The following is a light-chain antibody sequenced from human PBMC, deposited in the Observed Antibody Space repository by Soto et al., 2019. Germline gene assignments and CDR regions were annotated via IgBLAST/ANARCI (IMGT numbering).Light chain of an antibody. Sequence: GMTQSPSTLSVSPGERATLPCRASQSVSSNLAWYQQKPGQAPRLLIYGASTRATGVPARFSGSGSGTEFTLTISSLQSEDFAVYYCQQYNNWPWTFGQGTKADI. CDR3: QQYNNWPWT. J-gene: IGKJ1*01. CDR1: QSVSSN. CDR2: GAS. V-gene: IGKV3-15*01.